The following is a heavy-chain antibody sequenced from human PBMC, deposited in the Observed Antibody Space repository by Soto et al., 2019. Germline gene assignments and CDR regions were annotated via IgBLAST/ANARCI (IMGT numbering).Heavy chain of an antibody. J-gene: IGHJ5*02. CDR1: GFTFSSYG. Sequence: GGSLRLSCGASGFTFSSYGIHWVRQAPGKGLEWVAVISYDGSNKYYADSVKGRFTISRDNSKNTLYLQMNSLRPEDTAVYYCGKCPGVAAAGPPFDPWGQGTLVTVSS. D-gene: IGHD6-13*01. CDR2: ISYDGSNK. CDR3: GKCPGVAAAGPPFDP. V-gene: IGHV3-30*18.